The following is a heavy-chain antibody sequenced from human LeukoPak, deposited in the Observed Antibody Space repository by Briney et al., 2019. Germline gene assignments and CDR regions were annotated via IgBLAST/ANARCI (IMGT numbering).Heavy chain of an antibody. CDR3: ARQVTIFGVVIENAFDI. CDR2: IIPIFGTA. J-gene: IGHJ3*02. D-gene: IGHD3-3*01. Sequence: ASVKVSRKASGGTFSSYAISWVRQAPGQGLEWMGGIIPIFGTANYAQKFQGRVTITTDESTSTAYMELSSLRSEDTAVYYCARQVTIFGVVIENAFDIWGQGTMVTVSS. CDR1: GGTFSSYA. V-gene: IGHV1-69*05.